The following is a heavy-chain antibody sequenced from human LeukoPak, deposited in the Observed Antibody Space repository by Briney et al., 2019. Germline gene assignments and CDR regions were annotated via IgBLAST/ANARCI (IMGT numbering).Heavy chain of an antibody. Sequence: KPSETLSLTCTVSGGSISSYYWSWIRQPAGKGLEWIGRIYTSGSTNYNPSLKSRVTMSVDTSKNQFSLKLSSVTAADTAVYYCARTTSNGIFGVVTTANYYIDVWGKGTTVTVSS. V-gene: IGHV4-4*07. CDR3: ARTTSNGIFGVVTTANYYIDV. CDR2: IYTSGST. J-gene: IGHJ6*03. CDR1: GGSISSYY. D-gene: IGHD3-3*01.